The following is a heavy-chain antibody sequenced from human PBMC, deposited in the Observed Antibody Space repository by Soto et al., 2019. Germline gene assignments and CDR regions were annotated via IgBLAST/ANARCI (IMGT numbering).Heavy chain of an antibody. CDR3: ARDRSGSRYFYYP. Sequence: SETLSLTCTVSGASISSGGYYWTWIRQYPGKGLEWIGYVYYGGNTNFNPSLRSRVAMSVDRSKNQFSLELKSVTVADTAVYYCARDRSGSRYFYYPWGQGTLVTVSS. J-gene: IGHJ5*02. D-gene: IGHD1-26*01. V-gene: IGHV4-31*03. CDR2: VYYGGNT. CDR1: GASISSGGYY.